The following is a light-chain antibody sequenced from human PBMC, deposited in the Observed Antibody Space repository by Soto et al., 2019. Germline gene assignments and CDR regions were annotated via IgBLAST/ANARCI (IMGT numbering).Light chain of an antibody. CDR2: DAS. V-gene: IGKV1-33*01. J-gene: IGKJ5*01. CDR1: QDISNY. CDR3: QQYNTYST. Sequence: IQMTQSQSSLSATVGDRVTIPFQASQDISNYLNWYQQKPGKAPKLLIYDASNLETGVPSRFSGSGSGTDFTLTISSLQPDDFATYYCQQYNTYSTFGQGTRLEIK.